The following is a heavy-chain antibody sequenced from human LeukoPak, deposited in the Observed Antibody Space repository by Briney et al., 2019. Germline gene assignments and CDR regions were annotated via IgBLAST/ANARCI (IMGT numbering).Heavy chain of an antibody. Sequence: WGSLRLSCTASGFTFSSYAMQWVRQAPGKGLEWVAVISYDGSNKYYADSVKGRFTISRDNSKNTLYLQMNSLRAEDTAVYYCARSDDESYSSGWYWFDPWGQGTLVTVSS. CDR3: ARSDDESYSSGWYWFDP. J-gene: IGHJ5*02. CDR2: ISYDGSNK. V-gene: IGHV3-30-3*01. D-gene: IGHD6-19*01. CDR1: GFTFSSYA.